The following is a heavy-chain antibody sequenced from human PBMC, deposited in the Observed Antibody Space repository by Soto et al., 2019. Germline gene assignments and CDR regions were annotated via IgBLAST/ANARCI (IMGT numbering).Heavy chain of an antibody. CDR1: GYTFTSYG. D-gene: IGHD2-8*02. Sequence: QVQLVQSGAEVKKPGASVKVSCKASGYTFTSYGISWVRQAPGQGLEWMGWISAYNGNTNYAQKLQGRVTMTTDTSTSTADMELRSLRSDDTAVYYCARDRKRFTGGGYVDYWGQGTLVTVSS. J-gene: IGHJ4*02. CDR2: ISAYNGNT. CDR3: ARDRKRFTGGGYVDY. V-gene: IGHV1-18*01.